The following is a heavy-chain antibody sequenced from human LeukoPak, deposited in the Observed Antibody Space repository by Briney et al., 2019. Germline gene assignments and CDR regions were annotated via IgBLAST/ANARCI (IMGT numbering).Heavy chain of an antibody. Sequence: GGSLRLSCAASGITISNYDMHWVRQATGKGLEWVSVIGTAGDTYYPGSVKGRFTISRENAKNSLYLQMNSLKVGDTAVYYCSRGRSSSLSGLDYWGQGTLVTVSS. CDR2: IGTAGDT. CDR1: GITISNYD. V-gene: IGHV3-13*01. CDR3: SRGRSSSLSGLDY. J-gene: IGHJ4*02. D-gene: IGHD6-13*01.